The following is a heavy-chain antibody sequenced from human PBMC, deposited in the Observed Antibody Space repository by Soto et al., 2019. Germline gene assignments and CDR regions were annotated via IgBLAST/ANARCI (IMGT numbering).Heavy chain of an antibody. Sequence: GGSLRLSCAASGFTVSSNYMSWVRQAPGKGLEWVSVIYSGGSTYYADSVKGRFTISRDNSKNTLYLQMNSLRAEDTAVYYCARGSERITIFGVVTRLYGMDVWGQGTTVTVSS. CDR2: IYSGGST. J-gene: IGHJ6*02. D-gene: IGHD3-3*01. CDR1: GFTVSSNY. V-gene: IGHV3-53*01. CDR3: ARGSERITIFGVVTRLYGMDV.